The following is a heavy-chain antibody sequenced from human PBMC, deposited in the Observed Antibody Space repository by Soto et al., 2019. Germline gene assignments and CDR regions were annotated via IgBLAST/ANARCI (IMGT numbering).Heavy chain of an antibody. D-gene: IGHD3-10*01. V-gene: IGHV1-69*01. CDR1: GDSFKKNV. CDR3: ARGPFRASAMDV. CDR2: TIPALGKT. J-gene: IGHJ6*02. Sequence: ASVRVSCKSSGDSFKKNVFTWVRQAPGQGLEWMGGTIPALGKTHYIEKFQGRVTITVDDATRTVYMEVRDLTSEDTAIYYCARGPFRASAMDVWGQGTTVTVSS.